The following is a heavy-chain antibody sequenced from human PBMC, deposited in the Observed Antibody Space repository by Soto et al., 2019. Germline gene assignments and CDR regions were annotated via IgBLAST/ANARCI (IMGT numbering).Heavy chain of an antibody. Sequence: SETLSLTCAVYGGSFSGYYWSWIRQPPGKGLEWIGEINHSGSTNYNPSLKSRVTISVDTSKNQFSLKLSSVTAADTAVYYCARARSIGYSRTNYMDVLGKGTTVTVSS. CDR3: ARARSIGYSRTNYMDV. J-gene: IGHJ6*03. CDR1: GGSFSGYY. CDR2: INHSGST. V-gene: IGHV4-34*01. D-gene: IGHD6-13*01.